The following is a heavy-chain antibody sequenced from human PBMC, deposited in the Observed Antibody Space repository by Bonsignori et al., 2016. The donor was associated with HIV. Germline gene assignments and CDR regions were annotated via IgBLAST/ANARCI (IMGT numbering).Heavy chain of an antibody. CDR3: ARGDGVYFNY. J-gene: IGHJ4*02. Sequence: WIRQPPGKGLEWIGYIYYSGSTNYNPSLKSRVTISVDTSKNQFSLRLTSVTAADTAVYYCARGDGVYFNYWGQGALVTVSS. D-gene: IGHD4-17*01. V-gene: IGHV4-59*01. CDR2: IYYSGST.